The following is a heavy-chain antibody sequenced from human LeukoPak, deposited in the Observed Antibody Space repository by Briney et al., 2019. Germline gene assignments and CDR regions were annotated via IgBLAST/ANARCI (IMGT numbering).Heavy chain of an antibody. CDR3: ARGTLMWFGAKMEYYFDS. V-gene: IGHV4-61*05. D-gene: IGHD3-10*01. CDR2: SSYNGNT. Sequence: SETLSLTCTVSGSSISSSSYYWSFIRQPPGKGLEWIGFSSYNGNTNYNPSLKSRVTISLDMSKNQFSLRLNSVTAADTAVYYCARGTLMWFGAKMEYYFDSWGQGTPLAVSS. J-gene: IGHJ4*02. CDR1: GSSISSSSYY.